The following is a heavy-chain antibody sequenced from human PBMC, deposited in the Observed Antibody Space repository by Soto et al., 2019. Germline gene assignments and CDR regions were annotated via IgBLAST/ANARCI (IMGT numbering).Heavy chain of an antibody. CDR3: ARRTGDRIHFLDS. J-gene: IGHJ4*02. CDR2: INSDGSST. Sequence: EVQLVESGGGLVQPGGSLRLSCAASGFTFSTYWMHWVRQAPGKGLEWVSRINSDGSSTSYADSVKGRFTISRDNAKNTAYLQMNSLRAEDTAVYYCARRTGDRIHFLDSWGQGTLVTVSS. V-gene: IGHV3-74*01. CDR1: GFTFSTYW. D-gene: IGHD7-27*01.